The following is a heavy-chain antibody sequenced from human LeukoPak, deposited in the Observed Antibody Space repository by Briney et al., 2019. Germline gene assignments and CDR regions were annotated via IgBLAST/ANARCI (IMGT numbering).Heavy chain of an antibody. CDR3: ARDAYYYDSSGYNEGIDY. V-gene: IGHV1-18*01. CDR2: ISAYNGNT. CDR1: GYTFTSYG. Sequence: GASVKVSCKASGYTFTSYGISWVRQAPGQGLEWMGWISAYNGNTNYAQKLQGRVTMTTDTSTSTAYMELRSLRSDDTAVYYCARDAYYYDSSGYNEGIDYWGQGTLVTVSS. J-gene: IGHJ4*02. D-gene: IGHD3-22*01.